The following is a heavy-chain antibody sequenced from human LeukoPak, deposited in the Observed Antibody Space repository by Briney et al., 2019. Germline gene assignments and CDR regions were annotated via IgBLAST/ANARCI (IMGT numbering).Heavy chain of an antibody. CDR1: GYTFTSYA. Sequence: GASVKVSCKASGYTFTSYAMNWVRQATGQRPEWMGWMSPNSGDTGYAQKFQDRVTMTRNTSISTAYMELSSLRSDDTAVYYCARGPPNWGYDYWGPGTLVTVSS. D-gene: IGHD7-27*01. CDR2: MSPNSGDT. CDR3: ARGPPNWGYDY. J-gene: IGHJ4*02. V-gene: IGHV1-8*02.